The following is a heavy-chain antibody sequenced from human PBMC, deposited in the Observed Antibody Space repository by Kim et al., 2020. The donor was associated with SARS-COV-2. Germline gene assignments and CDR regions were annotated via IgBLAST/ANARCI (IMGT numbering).Heavy chain of an antibody. D-gene: IGHD1-26*01. J-gene: IGHJ6*02. CDR2: INHSGST. CDR3: ARGGRELLGRRNYYYGMDV. CDR1: GGSFSGYY. V-gene: IGHV4-34*01. Sequence: SETLSLTCAVYGGSFSGYYWSWIRQPPGKGLEWIGEINHSGSTNYNPSLKSRVTISVDTSKNQFSLKLSSVTAADTAVYYCARGGRELLGRRNYYYGMDVWGQGTTVTVSS.